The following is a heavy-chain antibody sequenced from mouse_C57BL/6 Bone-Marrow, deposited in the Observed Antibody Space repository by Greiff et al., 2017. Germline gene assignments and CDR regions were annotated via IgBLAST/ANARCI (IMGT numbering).Heavy chain of an antibody. CDR1: GYTFTDYY. CDR2: INPYNGGT. D-gene: IGHD1-1*01. Sequence: VRVKQSGPVLVKPGASVKMSCKASGYTFTDYYMNWVKQSHGKSLEWIGVINPYNGGTSYNQKFKGKATLTVDKSSSTAYMELNSLTSEDSAVYYCAKIITTVVATDFDYWGQGTTLTVSS. J-gene: IGHJ2*01. CDR3: AKIITTVVATDFDY. V-gene: IGHV1-19*01.